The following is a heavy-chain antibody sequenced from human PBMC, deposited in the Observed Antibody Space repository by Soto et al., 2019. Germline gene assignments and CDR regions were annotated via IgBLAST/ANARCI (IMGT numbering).Heavy chain of an antibody. Sequence: ASVKVSCKASGGTFSSYAISWVRQAPGQGLEWMGGIIPIFGTANYAQKFQGRVTITADESTSTAYMELSSLRSEDTAVYYCAKVPGIAAAASAYYYGMDVWGQGTTVTVSS. D-gene: IGHD6-13*01. J-gene: IGHJ6*02. CDR3: AKVPGIAAAASAYYYGMDV. V-gene: IGHV1-69*13. CDR1: GGTFSSYA. CDR2: IIPIFGTA.